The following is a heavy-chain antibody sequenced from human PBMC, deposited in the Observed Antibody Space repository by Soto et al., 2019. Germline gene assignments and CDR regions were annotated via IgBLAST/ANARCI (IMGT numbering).Heavy chain of an antibody. CDR2: ISSNGGYT. J-gene: IGHJ6*03. D-gene: IGHD6-25*01. Sequence: GGSLRLSCAASGFTFSSYAMSWVRQAPGKGLEYVSGISSNGGYTYYANSVKGRFTISRDNSKNTLYLQMGSLRAEDMAVYYCGSSGDYYYMDVWGKGTTVTVSS. CDR1: GFTFSSYA. V-gene: IGHV3-64*01. CDR3: GSSGDYYYMDV.